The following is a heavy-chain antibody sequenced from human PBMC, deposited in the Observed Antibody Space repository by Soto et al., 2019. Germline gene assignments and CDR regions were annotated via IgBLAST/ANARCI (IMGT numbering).Heavy chain of an antibody. CDR3: AVYADSVDTAMAPGQYDAFDI. J-gene: IGHJ3*02. CDR1: GFTFRSYA. CDR2: ISGSGGST. D-gene: IGHD5-18*01. Sequence: GGSLRLSCAASGFTFRSYAMSWVRQAPGKGLEWVSAISGSGGSTYYADSVKGRFTISRDNSKNTLYLQMNSLRSEDTAVYYCAVYADSVDTAMAPGQYDAFDIWGQGTMVTVSS. V-gene: IGHV3-23*01.